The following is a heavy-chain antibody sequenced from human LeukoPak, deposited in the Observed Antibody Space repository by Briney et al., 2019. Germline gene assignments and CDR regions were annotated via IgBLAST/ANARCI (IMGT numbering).Heavy chain of an antibody. Sequence: SETLSLTCTVSGGSISSYYWSWIRQPPGKGLEWIGYIYYSGRTHYNPSLKSRVSISVDTSKNQFSLNLSSVTAADTAVYYCARKKTGATNGLDVWGQGTTVTVSS. CDR1: GGSISSYY. V-gene: IGHV4-59*08. D-gene: IGHD1-1*01. CDR2: IYYSGRT. J-gene: IGHJ6*02. CDR3: ARKKTGATNGLDV.